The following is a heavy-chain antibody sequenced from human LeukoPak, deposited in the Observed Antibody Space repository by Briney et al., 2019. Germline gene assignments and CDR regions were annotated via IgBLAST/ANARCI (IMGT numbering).Heavy chain of an antibody. J-gene: IGHJ6*03. CDR1: GGSISSYY. CDR3: ARHYGTRSYYYMDV. V-gene: IGHV4-4*09. CDR2: IYTSGST. D-gene: IGHD1-7*01. Sequence: SETLSLTCTASGGSISSYYWSWIRQPPGKGLEWIGYIYTSGSTNYNPSLKSRVTISVDTSKNQFSLKLSSVTAADTAVYYCARHYGTRSYYYMDVWGKGTTVTVYS.